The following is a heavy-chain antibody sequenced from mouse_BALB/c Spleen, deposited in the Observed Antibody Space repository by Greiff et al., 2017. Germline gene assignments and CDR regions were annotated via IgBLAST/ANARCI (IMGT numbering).Heavy chain of an antibody. Sequence: EVQLQQSGPELVKPGASVKMSCKASGYTFTSYVMHWVKQKPGQGLEWIGYINPYNDGTKYNEKFKGKATLTTDKSSSTAYMELSSLTSGDSAVDYCASGGSSYAWFAYWGQGTLVTVSA. V-gene: IGHV1-14*01. CDR3: ASGGSSYAWFAY. J-gene: IGHJ3*01. D-gene: IGHD1-1*01. CDR1: GYTFTSYV. CDR2: INPYNDGT.